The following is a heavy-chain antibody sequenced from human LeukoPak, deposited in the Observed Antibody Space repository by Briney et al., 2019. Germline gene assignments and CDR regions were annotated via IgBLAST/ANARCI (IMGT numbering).Heavy chain of an antibody. CDR1: GGSISSYY. Sequence: SETLSLTCTVSGGSISSYYWSWIRQPPGKGLEWIGYIYHSGSTYYNPSLKSRVTISVDRSKNQFSLKLSSVTAADTAVYYCARGVVSILWWESDWFDPWGQGTLVTVSS. CDR2: IYHSGST. D-gene: IGHD2-21*01. CDR3: ARGVVSILWWESDWFDP. V-gene: IGHV4-59*12. J-gene: IGHJ5*02.